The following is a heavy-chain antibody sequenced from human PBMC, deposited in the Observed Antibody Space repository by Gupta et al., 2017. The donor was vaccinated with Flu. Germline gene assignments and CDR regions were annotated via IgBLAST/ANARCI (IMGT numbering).Heavy chain of an antibody. CDR1: GFLLSNARMG. CDR2: IFSNDEN. J-gene: IGHJ4*02. CDR3: SRMASSGYPDY. D-gene: IGHD3-22*01. V-gene: IGHV2-26*01. Sequence: QVTLKESGPVLVKPTETLTLTCTASGFLLSNARMGVRWIRQPPGKAMEWLAHIFSNDENSYSTSLKSRLTISKDTSKSQVVLTMTNMDPVDTATYYCSRMASSGYPDYWGQGTLVTVSS.